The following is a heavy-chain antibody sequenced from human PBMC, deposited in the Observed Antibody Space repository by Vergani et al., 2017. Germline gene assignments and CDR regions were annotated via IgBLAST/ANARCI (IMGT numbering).Heavy chain of an antibody. CDR3: AKTPWGGGSNTQIGENIDY. J-gene: IGHJ4*02. D-gene: IGHD3-16*01. Sequence: QVQLVESGGGVVQPGRSLRLSCAASGFTFSNYAMHWVRQAPGRGLEWVAVIWFDGNNKYYADSVKGRFTISRDNSKNTLYLQMNSVTPEDTAVYYCAKTPWGGGSNTQIGENIDYWGQGTLVTVSS. CDR2: IWFDGNNK. V-gene: IGHV3-30*18. CDR1: GFTFSNYA.